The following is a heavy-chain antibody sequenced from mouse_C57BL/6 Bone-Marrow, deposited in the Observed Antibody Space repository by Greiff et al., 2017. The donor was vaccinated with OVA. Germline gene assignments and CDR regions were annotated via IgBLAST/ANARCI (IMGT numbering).Heavy chain of an antibody. D-gene: IGHD2-1*01. CDR1: GFTFSSYA. J-gene: IGHJ4*01. Sequence: EVKLMESGEGLVKPGGSLKLSCAASGFTFSSYAMSWVRQTPEKRLEWVAYISSGGDYIYYADTVKGRFTISRDNARNTQYLQMSSLKSEDTAMYYCTRLLDAMDYWGQGTSVTVSS. V-gene: IGHV5-9-1*02. CDR3: TRLLDAMDY. CDR2: ISSGGDYI.